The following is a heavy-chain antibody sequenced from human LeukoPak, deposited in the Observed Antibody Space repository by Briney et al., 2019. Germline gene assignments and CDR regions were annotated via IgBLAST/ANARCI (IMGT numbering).Heavy chain of an antibody. V-gene: IGHV1-69*06. Sequence: SVKVSCKASGGTFSSYAISWVRQAPGQGLEWMGGIIPIFGTANYAQKFQGRVTMTEDTSTDTAYMELSSLRSEDTAVYYCATFGGLIDWGQGTLVTVSS. CDR2: IIPIFGTA. D-gene: IGHD3-10*01. J-gene: IGHJ4*02. CDR3: ATFGGLID. CDR1: GGTFSSYA.